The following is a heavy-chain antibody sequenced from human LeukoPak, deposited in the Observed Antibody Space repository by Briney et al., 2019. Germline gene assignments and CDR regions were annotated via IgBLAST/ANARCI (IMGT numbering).Heavy chain of an antibody. D-gene: IGHD5-18*01. CDR2: ISGSGGST. CDR1: GFTFSSYA. Sequence: GGSLRLSCAAPGFTFSSYAMSWVRQAPGKGLEWVSAISGSGGSTYYADSVKGRFTISRDNSKNTLYLQMNSLRAEDTAVYYCAKDLGYSYGYANPFDYWGQGTLVTVSS. J-gene: IGHJ4*02. V-gene: IGHV3-23*01. CDR3: AKDLGYSYGYANPFDY.